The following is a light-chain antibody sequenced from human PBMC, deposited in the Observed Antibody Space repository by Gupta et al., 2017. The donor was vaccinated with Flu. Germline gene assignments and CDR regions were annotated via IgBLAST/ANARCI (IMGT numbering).Light chain of an antibody. CDR2: EDI. V-gene: IGLV3-10*01. Sequence: GDALPRKYAYWYQQTSVQVPVLVIYEDIKRPSGIPDRFSGSSSGTMATLTISGAQVEDEADYYCFSPDGSANYWVLGGGTKLTVL. CDR3: FSPDGSANYWV. J-gene: IGLJ3*02. CDR1: ALPRKY.